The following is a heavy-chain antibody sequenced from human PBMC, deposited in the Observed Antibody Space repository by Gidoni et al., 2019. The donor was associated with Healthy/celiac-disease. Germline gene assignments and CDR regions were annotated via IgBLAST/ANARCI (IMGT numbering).Heavy chain of an antibody. CDR1: GCSSTRYY. J-gene: IGHJ4*02. Sequence: QVQLAQYGAAVKKPGASVKVSCWAYGCSSTRYYMHWVRQAPGQGLEWMGWINPNSGGTNYAQKFQGRVTMTRDTSSSTAYMELSRLRSDDTAVYYCASGYYGSGVNSAFDYWGQGTLVTVSS. V-gene: IGHV1-2*02. D-gene: IGHD3-10*01. CDR3: ASGYYGSGVNSAFDY. CDR2: INPNSGGT.